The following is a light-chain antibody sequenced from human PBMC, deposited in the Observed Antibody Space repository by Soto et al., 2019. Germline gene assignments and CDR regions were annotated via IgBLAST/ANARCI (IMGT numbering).Light chain of an antibody. Sequence: EIVLTQSPGTLSLSPGERATLSCRASQSVSSSYLAWYQQKPGQAPRLLLYGASSRATGIPDRFSGSGSGTDFTLTISRLEPEDFAVYYCQHFGISPWTFGQGTKVELK. CDR1: QSVSSSY. J-gene: IGKJ1*01. CDR2: GAS. V-gene: IGKV3-20*01. CDR3: QHFGISPWT.